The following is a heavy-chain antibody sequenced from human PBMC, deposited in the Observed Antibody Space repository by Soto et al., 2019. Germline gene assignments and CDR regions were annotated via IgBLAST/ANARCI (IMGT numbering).Heavy chain of an antibody. J-gene: IGHJ5*02. CDR2: INPNSGGT. CDR3: ARMATFGSLNWFDP. V-gene: IGHV1-2*02. CDR1: GYTFTGYY. Sequence: ASVKVSCKASGYTFTGYYMHWVRQAPGQGLEWMGWINPNSGGTNYAQKFQGRVTMTRDTSISTAYMELSRLRSDDTAIYFCARMATFGSLNWFDPWGQGTQVTVSS. D-gene: IGHD3-16*01.